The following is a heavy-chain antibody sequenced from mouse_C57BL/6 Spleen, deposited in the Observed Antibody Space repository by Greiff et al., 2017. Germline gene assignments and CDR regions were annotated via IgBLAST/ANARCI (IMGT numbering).Heavy chain of an antibody. D-gene: IGHD2-5*01. CDR2: ISSGGSYT. J-gene: IGHJ1*03. Sequence: EVHLVESGGDLVKPGGSLKLSCAASGFTFSSYGMSWVRQTPDKRLEWVATISSGGSYTSYPDSVKGRFTISRDNAKNTLYLQMSSLKSEDTAMYYCARHGSNYDWDFDVWGTGTTVTVSS. CDR3: ARHGSNYDWDFDV. V-gene: IGHV5-6*01. CDR1: GFTFSSYG.